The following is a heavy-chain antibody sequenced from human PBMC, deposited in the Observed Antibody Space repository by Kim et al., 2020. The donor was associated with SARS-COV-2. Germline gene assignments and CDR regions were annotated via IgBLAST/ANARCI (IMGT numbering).Heavy chain of an antibody. V-gene: IGHV4-39*01. Sequence: SETLSLTCTVSGGSISSSSYYWGWIRQPPGKGLEWIGSIYYSGSTYYNPSLKSRVTISVDTSKNQFSLKLSSVTAADTAVYYCARSGLKRITIFGVDPHDGNAFDIWCQVTMVTVSS. J-gene: IGHJ3*02. D-gene: IGHD3-3*01. CDR3: ARSGLKRITIFGVDPHDGNAFDI. CDR1: GGSISSSSYY. CDR2: IYYSGST.